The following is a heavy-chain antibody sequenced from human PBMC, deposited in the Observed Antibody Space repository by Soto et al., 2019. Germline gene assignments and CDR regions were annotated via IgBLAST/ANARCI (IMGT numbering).Heavy chain of an antibody. CDR3: ARDPSYQLLILQGPPEFDY. V-gene: IGHV1-18*01. CDR2: ISAYNGNT. J-gene: IGHJ4*02. Sequence: GASVKVSCKASGYTFTSYGISWVRQAPGQGLEWMGWISAYNGNTNYAQKLQGRVTMTTDTSTSTAYMELRSLRSDDTAVYYCARDPSYQLLILQGPPEFDYWGQGTLVTVSS. D-gene: IGHD2-2*01. CDR1: GYTFTSYG.